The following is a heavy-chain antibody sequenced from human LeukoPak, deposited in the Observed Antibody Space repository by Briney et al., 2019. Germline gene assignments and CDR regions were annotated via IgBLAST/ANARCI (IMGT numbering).Heavy chain of an antibody. CDR1: GGSISSYY. Sequence: PSETLSLTCTVSGGSISSYYWSWIRQPPGKGLEWIGYIYYSESTNYNPSLKSRVTISVDTSKNQFSLKLSSVTAADTAVYYCARGRAARSFNYYYYYYMDVWGKGTTVTVSS. V-gene: IGHV4-59*01. D-gene: IGHD6-6*01. CDR3: ARGRAARSFNYYYYYYMDV. CDR2: IYYSEST. J-gene: IGHJ6*03.